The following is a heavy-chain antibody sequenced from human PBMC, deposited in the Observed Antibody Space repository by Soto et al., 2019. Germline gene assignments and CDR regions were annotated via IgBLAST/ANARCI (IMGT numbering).Heavy chain of an antibody. CDR3: LRHGYYSYGLDV. V-gene: IGHV3-49*03. Sequence: PGGSLRLSCTASGFTFGDYAMSWFRQAPGKGLEWVGFIRSEAFGGTTEYAASVKGRFTISRDDSKSIAYLQMNSLKTDDTAMYYCLRHGYYSYGLDVWGQGTTVTVSS. J-gene: IGHJ6*02. CDR2: IRSEAFGGTT. CDR1: GFTFGDYA.